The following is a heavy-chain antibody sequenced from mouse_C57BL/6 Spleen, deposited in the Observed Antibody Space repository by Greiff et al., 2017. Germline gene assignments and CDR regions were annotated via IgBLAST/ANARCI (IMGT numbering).Heavy chain of an antibody. D-gene: IGHD1-1*01. CDR1: GYTFTSYW. CDR3: ARSDSGSSPYYAMEY. J-gene: IGHJ4*01. V-gene: IGHV1-52*01. Sequence: QVQLQQPGAELVRPWSSVTLSCKASGYTFTSYWLRWVKQRPIQGLEWIGNIDPSDSETHYNQKFKDKATLTVDKSSSTAYMQLSSLTSEDSAVYYCARSDSGSSPYYAMEYWAQRTLGPASS. CDR2: IDPSDSET.